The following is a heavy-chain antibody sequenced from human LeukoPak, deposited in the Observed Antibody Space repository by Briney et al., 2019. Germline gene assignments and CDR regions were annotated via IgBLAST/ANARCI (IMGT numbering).Heavy chain of an antibody. CDR2: ISSSGSYI. Sequence: GGSLRLSCAASGFTFSSYAMNWVRQAPGKGLEWVSSISSSGSYIYYADSVKGRFTISRDNAKNSLYLRLNSLRAEDTAAYYCARDRLRTYGYIDYWGQGTLVTVSS. CDR3: ARDRLRTYGYIDY. D-gene: IGHD3-10*01. V-gene: IGHV3-21*01. J-gene: IGHJ4*02. CDR1: GFTFSSYA.